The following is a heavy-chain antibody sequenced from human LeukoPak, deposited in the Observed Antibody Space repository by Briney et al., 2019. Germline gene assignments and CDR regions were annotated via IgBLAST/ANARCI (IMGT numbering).Heavy chain of an antibody. J-gene: IGHJ5*02. CDR3: ARDRYVPPSGGWFDP. CDR1: GGSISSYY. CDR2: IYYSGST. D-gene: IGHD2-2*01. Sequence: PSETLSLTCTVSGGSISSYYWSWIRQPPGKGLEWIGYIYYSGSTNYSPSLKSRVTISVDTSKNQFSLKLSSVTAADTAVYYCARDRYVPPSGGWFDPWGQGTLVTVSS. V-gene: IGHV4-59*01.